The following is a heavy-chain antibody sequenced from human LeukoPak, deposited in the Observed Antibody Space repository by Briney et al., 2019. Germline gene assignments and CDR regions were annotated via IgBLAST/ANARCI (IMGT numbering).Heavy chain of an antibody. Sequence: GGSLRLSCAVSGFTFSSYDMLWVRQAPGKGLEWVAVISYDGSNKYYADSVKGRFTICRDNSKNTLYLQMNSLRAEDTAVYYCAKSTSHTVLLWFGELWPDYWGQGTLVTVSS. D-gene: IGHD3-10*01. CDR3: AKSTSHTVLLWFGELWPDY. CDR2: ISYDGSNK. CDR1: GFTFSSYD. V-gene: IGHV3-30*18. J-gene: IGHJ4*02.